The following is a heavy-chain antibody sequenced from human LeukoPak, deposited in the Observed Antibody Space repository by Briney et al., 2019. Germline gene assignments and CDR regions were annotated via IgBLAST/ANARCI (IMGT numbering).Heavy chain of an antibody. CDR3: ARTRSGSYLDDY. V-gene: IGHV5-51*01. D-gene: IGHD1-26*01. CDR2: IFPGDSDT. Sequence: GASLKISCKGSGYSFSSYWIGWVRQMPGKGVEWMGIIFPGDSDTRYSPSFQGQVTISADKSISTAYLQWSSLKASDTAMYYCARTRSGSYLDDYWGQGTLVTVSS. CDR1: GYSFSSYW. J-gene: IGHJ4*02.